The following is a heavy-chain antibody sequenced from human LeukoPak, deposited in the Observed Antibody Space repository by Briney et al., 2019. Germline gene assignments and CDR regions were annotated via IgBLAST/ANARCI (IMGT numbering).Heavy chain of an antibody. J-gene: IGHJ3*02. D-gene: IGHD2/OR15-2a*01. CDR3: ARDNIWAFDI. CDR1: GFTFSSYS. CDR2: ISSSSSYI. Sequence: GGSLRLSCAASGFTFSSYSMNWVRQAPGRGLEWVSSISSSSSYIYYADSVKGRFTISRDDAKTSVYLQLNSLRDEDTAIYYCARDNIWAFDIWGHGTMVTVS. V-gene: IGHV3-21*04.